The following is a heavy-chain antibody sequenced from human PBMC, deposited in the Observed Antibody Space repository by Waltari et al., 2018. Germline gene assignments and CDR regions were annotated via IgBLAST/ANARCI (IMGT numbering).Heavy chain of an antibody. CDR1: GGSFSGYY. J-gene: IGHJ4*02. CDR3: ARGKDRGLTRTYYLDY. D-gene: IGHD3-16*01. V-gene: IGHV4-34*01. CDR2: INHSGST. Sequence: QVQLQQWGAGLLKPSETLSLTCAVYGGSFSGYYWSWIRQPPGKGLEWIGEINHSGSTNYNPSSKSRVSISVDTSKNQVSLKMSSVTAADTAVYYCARGKDRGLTRTYYLDYWGQGTLVTVSS.